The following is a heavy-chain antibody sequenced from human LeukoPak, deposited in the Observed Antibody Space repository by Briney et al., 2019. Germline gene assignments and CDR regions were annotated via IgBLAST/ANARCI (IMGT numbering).Heavy chain of an antibody. Sequence: GSLRLSCAASGFTFSSYGMHWVRQAPGKGLEWVAVISCDGSNKYYADSVKGRFTISRDNSKNTLYLQMNSLRAEDTAVYYCAKGGDCSSTSCYLFDYWGQGTLVTVSS. J-gene: IGHJ4*02. CDR3: AKGGDCSSTSCYLFDY. CDR2: ISCDGSNK. CDR1: GFTFSSYG. V-gene: IGHV3-30*18. D-gene: IGHD2-2*01.